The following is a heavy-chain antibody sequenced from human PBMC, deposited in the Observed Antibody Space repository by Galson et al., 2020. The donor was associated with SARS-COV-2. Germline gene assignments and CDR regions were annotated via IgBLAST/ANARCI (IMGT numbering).Heavy chain of an antibody. D-gene: IGHD4-17*01. CDR2: INPIRDST. V-gene: IGHV1-46*01. J-gene: IGHJ3*02. CDR1: GYTFTNYF. CDR3: ARLMTTATMISNDAFDI. Sequence: ASVKVSCKTSGYTFTNYFVHWVRQAPGHGLEWMGLINPIRDSTNYAQSFQGRVTMTRDMSTSKVYMELTSLRFEDTAVYYCARLMTTATMISNDAFDIWGQGTMVTVSS.